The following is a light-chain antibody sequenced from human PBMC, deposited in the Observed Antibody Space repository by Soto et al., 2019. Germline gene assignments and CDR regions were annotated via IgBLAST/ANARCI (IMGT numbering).Light chain of an antibody. CDR2: DVS. CDR1: SSDVGGYNY. Sequence: QSALTQPASVSGSPGQSITISCTGTSSDVGGYNYVSWHQQHPGKAPKLIIYDVSNRPSGVSNRFSGSKSGNTASLTISGLQAEDEADYYCSSYTSSSTLVFGGGTKLTVL. V-gene: IGLV2-14*01. J-gene: IGLJ2*01. CDR3: SSYTSSSTLV.